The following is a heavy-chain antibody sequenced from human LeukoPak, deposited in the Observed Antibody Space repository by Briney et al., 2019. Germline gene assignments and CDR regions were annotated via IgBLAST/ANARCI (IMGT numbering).Heavy chain of an antibody. J-gene: IGHJ4*02. Sequence: GGSPRLSCAASGFTFSSYAMHWVRQAPGKGLEYVSAISSNGGSTYYANSVKGRFTISRDNSKNTLYLQMGSLRAEDMAVYYCARGPNQLLRGGFDYWGQGTLVTVSS. CDR3: ARGPNQLLRGGFDY. D-gene: IGHD2-2*01. CDR2: ISSNGGST. CDR1: GFTFSSYA. V-gene: IGHV3-64*01.